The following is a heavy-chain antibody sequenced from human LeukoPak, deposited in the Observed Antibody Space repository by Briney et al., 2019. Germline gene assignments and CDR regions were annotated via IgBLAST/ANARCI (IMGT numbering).Heavy chain of an antibody. J-gene: IGHJ4*02. Sequence: GGSLRLSCAASGFTFNSYGMHWVRQAPGKGLEWVALIWYDGSNKYYADSVKGRFTISRDNSKNTLYMQMNSLRAEDTAVYYCARGDCSRTSCYLIDYWGQGTLVTVSS. CDR1: GFTFNSYG. D-gene: IGHD2-2*01. V-gene: IGHV3-33*01. CDR3: ARGDCSRTSCYLIDY. CDR2: IWYDGSNK.